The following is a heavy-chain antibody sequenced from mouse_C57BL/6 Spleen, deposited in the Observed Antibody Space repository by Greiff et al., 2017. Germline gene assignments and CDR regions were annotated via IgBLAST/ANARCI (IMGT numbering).Heavy chain of an antibody. Sequence: EVQLQQSGAELVRPGASVKLSCTASGFNIKDDYMHWVKQRPEQGLEWIGWIDPENGDTVYASKFQGKATITADTSSNTAYLQLSSLTSEDSAVYYCTTGRDGNSAWGFDYWGQGTTLTGSS. CDR1: GFNIKDDY. CDR3: TTGRDGNSAWGFDY. V-gene: IGHV14-4*01. J-gene: IGHJ2*01. CDR2: IDPENGDT. D-gene: IGHD2-1*01.